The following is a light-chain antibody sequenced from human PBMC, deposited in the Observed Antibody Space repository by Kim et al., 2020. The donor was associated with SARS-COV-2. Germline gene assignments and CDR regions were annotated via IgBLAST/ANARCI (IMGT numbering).Light chain of an antibody. CDR1: QGISSY. CDR2: AAS. CDR3: QQLNSYPRT. Sequence: IQSTHSPSFLSASVGDRVTITCRASQGISSYLAWYQQKPGKAPKLLIYAASTLQSGVPSRFSGSGSGTEFTLTISSLQPEDFAIYYCQQLNSYPRTFGQGTRLEIK. J-gene: IGKJ5*01. V-gene: IGKV1-9*01.